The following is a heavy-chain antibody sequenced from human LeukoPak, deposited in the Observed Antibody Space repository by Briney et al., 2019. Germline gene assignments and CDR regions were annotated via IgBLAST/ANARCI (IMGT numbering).Heavy chain of an antibody. CDR1: GFTFSSYA. J-gene: IGHJ4*02. Sequence: GGSLRLSCAASGFTFSSYAMHWVRQAPGKGLEWVAVISYDGSNKYYADSVKGRFTISRDKSKNTLYLQMNSLRAEDTAVYYCARDGSGSYCDYWGQGTLVTVSS. V-gene: IGHV3-30*04. CDR2: ISYDGSNK. CDR3: ARDGSGSYCDY. D-gene: IGHD1-26*01.